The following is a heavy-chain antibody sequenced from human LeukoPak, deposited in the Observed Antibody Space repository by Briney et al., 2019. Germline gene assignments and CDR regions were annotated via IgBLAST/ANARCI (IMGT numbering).Heavy chain of an antibody. CDR3: ASRDGGSYKADAFDI. D-gene: IGHD1-26*01. Sequence: SETLSLTCTVSGGSFSTTDYYWGWIRQPPGKGLEWIGSIYNSGSTYYNPSLKSRVTISVDTSKDQFSLKLSSVTAADTAVHYCASRDGGSYKADAFDIWGQGTMVTVSS. V-gene: IGHV4-39*07. CDR1: GGSFSTTDYY. J-gene: IGHJ3*02. CDR2: IYNSGST.